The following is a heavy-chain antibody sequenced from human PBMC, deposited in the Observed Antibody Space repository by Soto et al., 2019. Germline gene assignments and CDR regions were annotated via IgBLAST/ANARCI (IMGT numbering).Heavy chain of an antibody. Sequence: SETLSLTCAVSGYSISSGYYWGWLRQPPGKGLQWLGSIYHGGSTYYNPSLNSRVTLSIDMTNNHVSLILNSVTAADTAVYYCARVGPWVPYYYDSSPYTFENWFDPWGQGTLVTVSS. CDR2: IYHGGST. D-gene: IGHD3-22*01. V-gene: IGHV4-38-2*01. CDR3: ARVGPWVPYYYDSSPYTFENWFDP. J-gene: IGHJ5*02. CDR1: GYSISSGYY.